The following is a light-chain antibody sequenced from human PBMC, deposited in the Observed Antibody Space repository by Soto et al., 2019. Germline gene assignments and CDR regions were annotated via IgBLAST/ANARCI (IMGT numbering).Light chain of an antibody. V-gene: IGLV2-14*02. J-gene: IGLJ3*02. Sequence: QSALTQPASVSASPGQSITISCTGTSSDVGSYNLVSWYQQQPGKVPKLMIYEVSNRPSGVSNRFSASKSGNTASLTISGLQAEDEADYYCVSYTTRSTWVFGGGTKLTVL. CDR1: SSDVGSYNL. CDR3: VSYTTRSTWV. CDR2: EVS.